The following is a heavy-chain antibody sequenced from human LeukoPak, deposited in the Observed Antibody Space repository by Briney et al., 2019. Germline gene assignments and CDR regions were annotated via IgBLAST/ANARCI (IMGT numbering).Heavy chain of an antibody. Sequence: GGSLRLSCAASGFTFSSYGMHWVRQAPGKGLEWVAVIWYDGSNKYYADSVKGRFTIFRENAESSLFLQMNSLRPGDAAVYYCARRATGGSYFDLWGRGTLVTVSS. CDR1: GFTFSSYG. CDR3: ARRATGGSYFDL. CDR2: IWYDGSNK. J-gene: IGHJ2*01. V-gene: IGHV3-33*01. D-gene: IGHD7-27*01.